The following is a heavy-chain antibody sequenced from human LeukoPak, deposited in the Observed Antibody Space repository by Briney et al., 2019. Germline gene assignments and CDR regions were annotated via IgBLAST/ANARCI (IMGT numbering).Heavy chain of an antibody. CDR2: IYYSGST. J-gene: IGHJ6*02. V-gene: IGHV4-30-4*08. Sequence: PSETLSLTCTVSGGSISSGGYYWSWIRQHPGKGLEWIGYIYYSGSTYYNPSLKSRVTISVDTSKNQFSLKLSSVTAADTAVYYCARVFYGSGSYYRRYYYYGMDVWGQGTTVTVSS. CDR1: GGSISSGGYY. D-gene: IGHD3-10*01. CDR3: ARVFYGSGSYYRRYYYYGMDV.